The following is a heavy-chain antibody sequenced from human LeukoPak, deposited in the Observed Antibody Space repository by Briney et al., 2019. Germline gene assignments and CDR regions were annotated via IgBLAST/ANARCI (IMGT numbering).Heavy chain of an antibody. CDR1: SGSISSSNYY. CDR3: ARHIYDSSGSNFDY. V-gene: IGHV4-39*01. D-gene: IGHD3-22*01. J-gene: IGHJ4*02. CDR2: IYYSGST. Sequence: SETLSLTCNVSSGSISSSNYYWGWIRPPPGKELEWIGSIYYSGSTYSNPSLKSRVTMSVDPSKNQFSLKLSSVTAADTAVYYCARHIYDSSGSNFDYWGQGTLVTVSS.